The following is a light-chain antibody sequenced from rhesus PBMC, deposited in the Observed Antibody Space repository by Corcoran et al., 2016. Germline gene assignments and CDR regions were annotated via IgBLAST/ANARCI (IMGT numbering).Light chain of an antibody. CDR3: MQGAQLPLT. Sequence: DIVMTQTPLSLSVTPGEPASISCRSSQSTLHSDGYMYLDWYRPQPGQSPQRLIYLGSRRASGVPEGFSGRGSGTDFTLKISRVEAEDFGVYYCMQGAQLPLTFRGGTKVEIK. V-gene: IGKV2-78*01. CDR2: LGS. CDR1: QSTLHSDGYMY. J-gene: IGKJ4*01.